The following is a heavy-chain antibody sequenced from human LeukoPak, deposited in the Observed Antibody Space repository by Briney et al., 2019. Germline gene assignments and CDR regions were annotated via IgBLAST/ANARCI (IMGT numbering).Heavy chain of an antibody. CDR1: GYSISTDYY. V-gene: IGHV4-38-2*02. Sequence: SETLSLTCSVSGYSISTDYYWSWIRQAPGKGLEYIGIINHRGSTNYNPSLKSGVTISPDTSKNQFSLNLSSVTAADTAVYYCARVGDTSGYFQHFDYWGQGILVTVSS. CDR2: INHRGST. D-gene: IGHD3-22*01. CDR3: ARVGDTSGYFQHFDY. J-gene: IGHJ4*01.